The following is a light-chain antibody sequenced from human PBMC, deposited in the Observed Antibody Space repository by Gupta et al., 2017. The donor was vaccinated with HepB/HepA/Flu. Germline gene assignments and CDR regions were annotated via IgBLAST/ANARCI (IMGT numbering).Light chain of an antibody. CDR2: AAS. CDR1: HDITNW. CDR3: QQANSFPFT. V-gene: IGKV1-12*01. J-gene: IGKJ3*01. Sequence: DIQMTQSPSSESASVGDRVTITCRASHDITNWLAWYQQKPGKAPKLLIYAASSLQSGVPSKFSGSGSGTLFTLTISSLQPEDSATYFCQQANSFPFTFGPGTKVDIK.